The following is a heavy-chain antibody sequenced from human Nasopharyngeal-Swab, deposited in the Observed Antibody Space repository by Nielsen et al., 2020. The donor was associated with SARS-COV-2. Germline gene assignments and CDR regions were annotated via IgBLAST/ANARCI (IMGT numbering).Heavy chain of an antibody. D-gene: IGHD4-17*01. CDR2: FDPEDDET. V-gene: IGHV1-24*01. J-gene: IGHJ4*02. Sequence: ASVKVSCKVSGYTLTELSMHWVRQAPGKGLEWMGGFDPEDDETIYAQKFQGRVTMTEDTSTDTAYMELSSLRSEDTAVYYCATVYGDYPLSGLRYWGRGTLVTVSS. CDR1: GYTLTELS. CDR3: ATVYGDYPLSGLRY.